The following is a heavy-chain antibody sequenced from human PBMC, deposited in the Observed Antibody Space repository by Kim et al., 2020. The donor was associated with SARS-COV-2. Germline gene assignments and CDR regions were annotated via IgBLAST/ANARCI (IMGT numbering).Heavy chain of an antibody. Sequence: ADSGKGRFTISRAKPKNTLYLQMNSLRAEDAAVYYWARDDTTTLVRGVFNYWGQGTLVTVSS. J-gene: IGHJ4*02. CDR3: ARDDTTTLVRGVFNY. D-gene: IGHD3-10*01. V-gene: IGHV3-23*01.